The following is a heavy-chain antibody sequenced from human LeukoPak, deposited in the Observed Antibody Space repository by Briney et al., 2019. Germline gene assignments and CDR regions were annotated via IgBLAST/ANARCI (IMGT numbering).Heavy chain of an antibody. V-gene: IGHV3-48*01. Sequence: GGSLRLSCAASGFTFSSYSMNWVRQAPGKGLEWVSYISSGSSTIYYADSVKGRFTISRDNAKNSLYLQMNSLRAEDTAVYYCVQQLYWGQGTLVTVSS. J-gene: IGHJ4*02. D-gene: IGHD6-13*01. CDR3: VQQLY. CDR2: ISSGSSTI. CDR1: GFTFSSYS.